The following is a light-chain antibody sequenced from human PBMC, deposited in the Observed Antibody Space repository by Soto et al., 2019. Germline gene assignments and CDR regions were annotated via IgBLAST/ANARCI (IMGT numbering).Light chain of an antibody. CDR3: QQYGTSLLS. CDR1: QTVSTSY. V-gene: IGKV3-20*01. J-gene: IGKJ4*01. Sequence: ESVLTQSPGTLSLSPGERVTLSCRASQTVSTSYIAWYQQKPGQAPRLLIYATSSRATGIPDRFSGSGSGTDFTLTISRLEPEDFAVYFCQQYGTSLLSFGGGTKV. CDR2: ATS.